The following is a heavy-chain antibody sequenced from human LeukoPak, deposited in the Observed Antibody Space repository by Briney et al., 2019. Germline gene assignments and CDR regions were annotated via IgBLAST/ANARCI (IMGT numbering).Heavy chain of an antibody. CDR3: ARDAQYSSGWSDAFDI. J-gene: IGHJ3*02. CDR2: TYYRSKWYN. Sequence: SQTLSLTCAISGDSVSSNSAAWNWIRQSPSRGLEWLGRTYYRSKWYNDYAVSVKSRITINPDTSKNQFSLQLNSVTPEDTAVYYCARDAQYSSGWSDAFDIWGQGTMVTVSS. V-gene: IGHV6-1*01. D-gene: IGHD6-19*01. CDR1: GDSVSSNSAA.